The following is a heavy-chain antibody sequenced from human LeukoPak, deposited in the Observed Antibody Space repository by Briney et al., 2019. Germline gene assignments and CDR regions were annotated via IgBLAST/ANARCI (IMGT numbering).Heavy chain of an antibody. CDR2: IIPIFGRA. CDR3: ARGGIAAAGTSVDY. D-gene: IGHD6-13*01. Sequence: SVKVSFKASRGTFIIYAISWVRQAPGQGLEGMGGIIPIFGRANYAQKFQGRVTITADKSTSTAYMELSSLRSEDTAVYYCARGGIAAAGTSVDYWGQGTLVTVSS. V-gene: IGHV1-69*06. CDR1: RGTFIIYA. J-gene: IGHJ4*02.